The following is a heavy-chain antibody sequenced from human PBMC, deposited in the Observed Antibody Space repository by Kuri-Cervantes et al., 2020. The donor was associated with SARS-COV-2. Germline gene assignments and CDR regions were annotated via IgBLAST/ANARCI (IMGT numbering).Heavy chain of an antibody. CDR1: GFTFSSYE. D-gene: IGHD5-24*01. CDR2: ISSSGSAI. V-gene: IGHV3-48*03. J-gene: IGHJ2*01. Sequence: LSLTCAASGFTFSSYEMHWVRQAPGKGLEWVSYISSSGSAIYYADSVKGRFTISRDNAKNSLYLQMNSLRDEDTAVYYCARESRDAYNLGCFDLWGRGTLVTVSS. CDR3: ARESRDAYNLGCFDL.